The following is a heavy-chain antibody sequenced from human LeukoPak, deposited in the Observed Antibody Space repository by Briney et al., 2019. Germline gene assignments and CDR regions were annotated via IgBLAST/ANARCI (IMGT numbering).Heavy chain of an antibody. J-gene: IGHJ4*02. CDR1: GDSIFSGGYT. CDR2: IFENGTP. D-gene: IGHD3-3*01. CDR3: ARETGGVYDY. V-gene: IGHV4-30-2*06. Sequence: SETLSLTCAVSGDSIFSGGYTWSWIRQSPGTGLEWIGSIFENGTPYYNPSLSSRVTISQDKSKNHFSLKLTSVTAADTAVYFCARETGGVYDYWGQGVLVAVSS.